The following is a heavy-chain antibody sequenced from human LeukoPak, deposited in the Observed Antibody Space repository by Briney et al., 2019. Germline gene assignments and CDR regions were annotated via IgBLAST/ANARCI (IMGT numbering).Heavy chain of an antibody. CDR3: ARFYGDETYFDY. J-gene: IGHJ4*02. Sequence: GGSLRLSCAASGFTFSSYSMNWVRQAPGKGLEWVSSISSSSSYIYYADSVKGRFTISRDNAKNSLYLQMNSLRAEDTAVYYCARFYGDETYFDYWGQGTLVTVSS. D-gene: IGHD4-17*01. V-gene: IGHV3-21*01. CDR2: ISSSSSYI. CDR1: GFTFSSYS.